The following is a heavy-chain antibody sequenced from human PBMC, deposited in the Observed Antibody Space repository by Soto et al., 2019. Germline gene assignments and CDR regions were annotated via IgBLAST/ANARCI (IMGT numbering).Heavy chain of an antibody. V-gene: IGHV1-18*01. CDR3: ARGAPTREPSIAMVRGVITHLLDY. CDR1: GYTFTNFG. D-gene: IGHD3-10*01. CDR2: ISAYNGNK. J-gene: IGHJ4*02. Sequence: ASVKVSCKASGYTFTNFGISWVRQAPGQGLEWMGWISAYNGNKNYAQKLQGRVTMTTDTSTSTAYMELRSLRSDDTAVYYCARGAPTREPSIAMVRGVITHLLDYWGQGTLVTVSS.